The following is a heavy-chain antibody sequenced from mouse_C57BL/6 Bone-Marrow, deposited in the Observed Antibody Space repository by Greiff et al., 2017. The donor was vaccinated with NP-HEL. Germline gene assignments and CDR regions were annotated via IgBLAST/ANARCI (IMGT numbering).Heavy chain of an antibody. V-gene: IGHV2-6-1*01. Sequence: QVQLKESGPGLVAPSQSLSITCTVSGFSLTSYGVHWVRQPPGKGLEWLVVIWSDGSTTYNSALISRLSISKDNSKSQVFLKMNSLQTDDTAMYYCARHYCGSSSWYYGVWGTGTTVTVSS. CDR1: GFSLTSYG. CDR2: IWSDGST. D-gene: IGHD1-1*01. CDR3: ARHYCGSSSWYYGV. J-gene: IGHJ1*03.